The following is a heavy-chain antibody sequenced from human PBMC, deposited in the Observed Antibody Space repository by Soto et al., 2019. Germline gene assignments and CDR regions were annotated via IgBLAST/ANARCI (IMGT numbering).Heavy chain of an antibody. CDR3: ARDGGVIIPGAIGGGYGMDV. D-gene: IGHD2-2*02. V-gene: IGHV3-11*06. Sequence: QVQLVESGGGLVKPGGSLRLSCAASGFNFSDYYMSWIRQAPGKGLEWISYISGRNTFTQYADSVKGRFTISRDNAKNSLYLQLSSLTAEDTAVYYCARDGGVIIPGAIGGGYGMDVWGQGTTVTVSS. J-gene: IGHJ6*02. CDR1: GFNFSDYY. CDR2: ISGRNTFT.